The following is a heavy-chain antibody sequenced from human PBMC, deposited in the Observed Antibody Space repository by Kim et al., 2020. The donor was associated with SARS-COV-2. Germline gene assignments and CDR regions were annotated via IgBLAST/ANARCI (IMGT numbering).Heavy chain of an antibody. D-gene: IGHD3-3*01. CDR2: IYYSGST. CDR3: ARHLRFLEWFRTTFDY. Sequence: SETLSLTCTVSGGSISSSSYYWGWIRQPQGKGLEWIGSIYYSGSTYYNPSLKSRVTISVDTSKNQFSLKLSSVTAADTAVYYCARHLRFLEWFRTTFDYWGQGTLVTVSS. V-gene: IGHV4-39*01. CDR1: GGSISSSSYY. J-gene: IGHJ4*02.